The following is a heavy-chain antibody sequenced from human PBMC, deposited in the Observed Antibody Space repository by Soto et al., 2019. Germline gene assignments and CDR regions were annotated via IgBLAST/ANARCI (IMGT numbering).Heavy chain of an antibody. J-gene: IGHJ6*02. Sequence: GGSLRLSXAASGFIFSSHNMNWVRQAPGKGLEWVSSITGSSSYIFYADSVKGRFTISRDNAKNTVYLQMNSLRAEDTGVYYCARLVASETGYGMDVWGQGTTVTVSS. V-gene: IGHV3-21*06. CDR2: ITGSSSYI. CDR1: GFIFSSHN. D-gene: IGHD3-9*01. CDR3: ARLVASETGYGMDV.